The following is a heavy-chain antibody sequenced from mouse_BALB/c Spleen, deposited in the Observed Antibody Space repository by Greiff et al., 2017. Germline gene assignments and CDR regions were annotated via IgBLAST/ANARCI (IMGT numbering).Heavy chain of an antibody. CDR1: GFTFSSYA. D-gene: IGHD1-2*01. Sequence: EVKLMESGGGLVKPGGSLKLSCAASGFTFSSYAMSWVRQSPEKRLEWVAEISSGGSYTYYPDTVTGRFTISRDNAKNTLYLEMSSLRSEDTAMYYCARGSITTATDYFDYWGQGTTLTVSS. J-gene: IGHJ2*01. V-gene: IGHV5-9-4*01. CDR3: ARGSITTATDYFDY. CDR2: ISSGGSYT.